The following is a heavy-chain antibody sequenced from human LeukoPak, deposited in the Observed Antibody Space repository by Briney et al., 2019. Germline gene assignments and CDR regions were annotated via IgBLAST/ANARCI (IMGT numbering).Heavy chain of an antibody. Sequence: GGSLRPSCTASGFTFGDYAMSWFRQAPGKGLEWVGFIRSEAYGGTTEYAASVKGRFTISRDDSKSIAYLQMNSLKTEDTAVYYCTRDKFGWFDPWGQGTLVTVSS. J-gene: IGHJ5*02. CDR1: GFTFGDYA. CDR2: IRSEAYGGTT. V-gene: IGHV3-49*03. D-gene: IGHD3-10*01. CDR3: TRDKFGWFDP.